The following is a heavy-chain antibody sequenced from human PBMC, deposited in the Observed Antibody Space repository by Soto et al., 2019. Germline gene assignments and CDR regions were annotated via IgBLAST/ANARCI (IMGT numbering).Heavy chain of an antibody. V-gene: IGHV4-4*07. CDR3: ARETMIVVVNGAFDI. CDR2: IYTSGST. CDR1: GGSISSYY. D-gene: IGHD3-22*01. Sequence: QVQLQESGPGLVKPSETLSLTCTVSGGSISSYYWSWIRQPAGTGLEWIGRIYTSGSTNYNPSLKSQVTMTVDTSKNQVSLKLSSFTAADSAVYYCARETMIVVVNGAFDIWGQGTMVTVSS. J-gene: IGHJ3*02.